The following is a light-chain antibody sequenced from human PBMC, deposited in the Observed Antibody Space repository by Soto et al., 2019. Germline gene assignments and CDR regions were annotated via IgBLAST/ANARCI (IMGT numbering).Light chain of an antibody. Sequence: DIQMTQSPSAMSASVGDRVTINCRASQDIKYYLAWFQQKPGKVPKRLIYSASSLQSGVPSRFSGSASGTKFTLTISGLQPEDSATYYCLQHNSYPLTFGGGTKVEIK. CDR3: LQHNSYPLT. J-gene: IGKJ4*01. CDR1: QDIKYY. CDR2: SAS. V-gene: IGKV1-17*03.